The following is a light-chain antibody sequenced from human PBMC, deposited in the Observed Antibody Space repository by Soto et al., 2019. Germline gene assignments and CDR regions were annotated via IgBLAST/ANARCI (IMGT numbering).Light chain of an antibody. CDR1: QSISSW. CDR3: QQYKSYSPYT. J-gene: IGKJ2*01. V-gene: IGKV1-5*03. Sequence: DIQMTQSPSTLSASVGDRVTITCRASQSISSWLAWYQQKPGKAPKLLIYKASSLESGVPSRFSGSGSGTEFTLTISSLQPDDFATYYCQQYKSYSPYTFGQGTKPEIK. CDR2: KAS.